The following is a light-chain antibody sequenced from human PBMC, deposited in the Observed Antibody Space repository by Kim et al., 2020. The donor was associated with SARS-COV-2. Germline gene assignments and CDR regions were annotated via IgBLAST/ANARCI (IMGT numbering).Light chain of an antibody. J-gene: IGLJ1*01. CDR3: NPRDSRGNFV. Sequence: SSELTQDPAVSVALGQTVRITCQGDSLRSYYASWYQQKPGQAPVLVIYGKNNRLSGIPDRFSGSSSGNTASLTITGAQAEDEADYYCNPRDSRGNFVFGT. V-gene: IGLV3-19*01. CDR1: SLRSYY. CDR2: GKN.